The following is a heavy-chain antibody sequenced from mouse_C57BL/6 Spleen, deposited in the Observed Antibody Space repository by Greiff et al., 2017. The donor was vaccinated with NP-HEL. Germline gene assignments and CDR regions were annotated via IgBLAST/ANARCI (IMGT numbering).Heavy chain of an antibody. D-gene: IGHD3-2*01. CDR3: TRDMGDYDAMDY. CDR2: IRNKANNHAT. Sequence: EVKVEESGGGLVQPGGSMKLSCAASGFTFSDAWMDWVRQSPEKGLEWVAEIRNKANNHATYYAESVKGRFTISRDDSKSSVYLQMNSLRAEDTGIYYCTRDMGDYDAMDYWGQGTSVTVSS. J-gene: IGHJ4*01. CDR1: GFTFSDAW. V-gene: IGHV6-6*01.